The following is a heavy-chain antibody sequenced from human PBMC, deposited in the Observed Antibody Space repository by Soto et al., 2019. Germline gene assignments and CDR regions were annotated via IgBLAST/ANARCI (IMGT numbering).Heavy chain of an antibody. D-gene: IGHD5-12*01. Sequence: GGSRKISCKGSGYRFTTYWIGWVRQMPGKGLEWMGIIYPGDSDTRYSPSFQGQVTISADKSISTAYLQWSSLKASDTAMYYCARKDGYNLDYWGQGALVTVSS. CDR2: IYPGDSDT. V-gene: IGHV5-51*01. J-gene: IGHJ4*02. CDR3: ARKDGYNLDY. CDR1: GYRFTTYW.